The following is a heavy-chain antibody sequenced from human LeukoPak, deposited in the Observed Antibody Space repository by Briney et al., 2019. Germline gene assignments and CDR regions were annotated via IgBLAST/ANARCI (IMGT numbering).Heavy chain of an antibody. D-gene: IGHD2-2*02. CDR1: GGTFSSYA. Sequence: ASVKVSYKASGGTFSSYAISWVRQAPGQGLEWMGGIIPIFGTANYAQKFQGRVTITADESTSTAYMELSSLRSEDTAVYYCARVDCSSTSCYTWYLDPWGRGTLVTVSS. J-gene: IGHJ2*01. CDR3: ARVDCSSTSCYTWYLDP. V-gene: IGHV1-69*01. CDR2: IIPIFGTA.